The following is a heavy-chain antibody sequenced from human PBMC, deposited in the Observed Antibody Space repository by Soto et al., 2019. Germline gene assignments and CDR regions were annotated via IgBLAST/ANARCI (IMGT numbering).Heavy chain of an antibody. Sequence: ASVKVSCKASGYTFTSYAMHWVRQAPGQRLEWMGWINAGNGNTKYSQKFQGRVTITRDTSASTAYMELSSLGSEDTAVYYCARGPRDNYYDSSGYYSFWFDPWGQGTLVTVSS. CDR2: INAGNGNT. J-gene: IGHJ5*02. D-gene: IGHD3-22*01. V-gene: IGHV1-3*01. CDR1: GYTFTSYA. CDR3: ARGPRDNYYDSSGYYSFWFDP.